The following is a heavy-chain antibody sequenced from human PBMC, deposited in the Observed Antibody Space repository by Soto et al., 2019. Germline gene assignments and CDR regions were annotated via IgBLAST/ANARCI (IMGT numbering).Heavy chain of an antibody. Sequence: QVQLVQSGAEVKKPGASVKVSCKASGYTFTSYGISWVRQAPGQGLEWMGWISAYNGNTNYAQKLQGRVTMTTDTSTSKGHQELGSLKSDDTAVYFCARGPHIRGQLAPFDYWGQGTLVTVSS. V-gene: IGHV1-18*01. CDR2: ISAYNGNT. J-gene: IGHJ4*02. CDR3: ARGPHIRGQLAPFDY. D-gene: IGHD6-6*01. CDR1: GYTFTSYG.